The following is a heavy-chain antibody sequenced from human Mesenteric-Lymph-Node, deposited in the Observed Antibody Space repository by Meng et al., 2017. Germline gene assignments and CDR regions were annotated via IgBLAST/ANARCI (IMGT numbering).Heavy chain of an antibody. V-gene: IGHV4-38-2*02. CDR2: VYNTGFT. D-gene: IGHD4-11*01. J-gene: IGHJ4*02. CDR3: ASRTTLTTPFQ. CDR1: GYSISSGFY. Sequence: GSLRLSCNVSGYSISSGFYWPWIRKPPGKGLEWIGSVYNTGFTSYNPSLKSRVTISIDTSKNQFSLKLTSVTAADTAIYYCASRTTLTTPFQWGRGTQVTVSS.